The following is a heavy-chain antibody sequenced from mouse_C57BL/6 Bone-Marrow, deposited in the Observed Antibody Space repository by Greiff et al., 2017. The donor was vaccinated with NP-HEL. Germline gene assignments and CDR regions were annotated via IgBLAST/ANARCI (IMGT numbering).Heavy chain of an antibody. J-gene: IGHJ2*01. CDR1: GFTFSDFY. D-gene: IGHD1-1*01. CDR2: SRNKANDYTT. V-gene: IGHV7-1*01. CDR3: ARDAYGSLDY. Sequence: EVQLVESGGGLVQSGRSLRLSCATSGFTFSDFYMEWVRQAPGKGLEWIAASRNKANDYTTEYSASVKGRFIVSRDTSQSILYLQMNALRAEDTAIYYCARDAYGSLDYWGQGTTLTVSS.